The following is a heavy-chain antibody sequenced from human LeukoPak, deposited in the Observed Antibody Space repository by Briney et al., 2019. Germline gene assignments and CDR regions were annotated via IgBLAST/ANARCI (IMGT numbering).Heavy chain of an antibody. V-gene: IGHV4-59*01. Sequence: SETLSLTCTVSGGSISCYYWSWIRQPPGKGLEWIGYIYYSGSTNYNPSLKSRVTISVDTSKNQFSLKLSSVTAADTAVYYCARAVTGTALAGFDCWGQGALVTVSS. D-gene: IGHD1-20*01. CDR1: GGSISCYY. CDR2: IYYSGST. CDR3: ARAVTGTALAGFDC. J-gene: IGHJ4*02.